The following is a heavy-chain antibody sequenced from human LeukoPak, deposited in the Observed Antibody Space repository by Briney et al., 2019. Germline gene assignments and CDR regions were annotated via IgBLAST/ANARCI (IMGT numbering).Heavy chain of an antibody. CDR1: GFTFSSYG. CDR2: ISGSGGST. D-gene: IGHD2-15*01. J-gene: IGHJ4*02. CDR3: AKASERYCSGGSCYPLFDY. V-gene: IGHV3-23*01. Sequence: PGGSLRLSCAASGFTFSSYGMSWVRQAPGKGLEWVSAISGSGGSTYYAASVKGRFTISRDNSKNTLYLQMNSLRAEDTAVYHCAKASERYCSGGSCYPLFDYWGQGTLVTVSS.